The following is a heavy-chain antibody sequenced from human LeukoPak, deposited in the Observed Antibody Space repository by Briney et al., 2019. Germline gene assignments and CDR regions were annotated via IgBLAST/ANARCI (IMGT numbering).Heavy chain of an antibody. V-gene: IGHV3-48*01. D-gene: IGHD3-22*01. Sequence: QPGGSLRLSCAASGFTFSSYSMNWVRQAPGKGLEWVSYISSSSTIYYADSVKGRFTISRDNAKNSLYLQMNSLRAEDTAVYYCARDVIVEFDYWGQGTLVTVSS. J-gene: IGHJ4*02. CDR3: ARDVIVEFDY. CDR2: ISSSSTI. CDR1: GFTFSSYS.